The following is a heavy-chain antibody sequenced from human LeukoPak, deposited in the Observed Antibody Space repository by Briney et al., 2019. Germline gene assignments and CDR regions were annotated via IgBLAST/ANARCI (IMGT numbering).Heavy chain of an antibody. CDR3: AREGLAGLSAYYFDY. CDR2: ISGSGGST. CDR1: GFTFSSYG. V-gene: IGHV3-23*01. Sequence: SGGSLRLSCAASGFTFSSYGMSWVRQAPGKGLEWVSAISGSGGSTYYADSVKGRFTISRDNSKNTLYLQMNSLRAEDTAVYYCAREGLAGLSAYYFDYWGQGTLVTVSS. J-gene: IGHJ4*02. D-gene: IGHD3-10*01.